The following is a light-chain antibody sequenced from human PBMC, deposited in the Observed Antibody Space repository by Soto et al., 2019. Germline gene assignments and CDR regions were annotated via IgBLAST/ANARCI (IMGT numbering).Light chain of an antibody. V-gene: IGKV3-11*01. J-gene: IGKJ4*01. CDR1: QSVSSY. CDR3: QQRSNWPRLT. Sequence: EIVLTQSPATLSLSPGERATLSCRASQSVSSYFAWYQQKPGQAPRLLIYDASNRATGIPARFSGSGSGTDFTLTISSLEPEDFGVYYCQQRSNWPRLTFGGGTKVEIK. CDR2: DAS.